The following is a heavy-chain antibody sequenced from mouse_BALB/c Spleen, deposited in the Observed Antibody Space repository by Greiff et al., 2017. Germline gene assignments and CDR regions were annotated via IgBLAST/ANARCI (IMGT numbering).Heavy chain of an antibody. D-gene: IGHD2-4*01. CDR3: ANMITTDYYAMDY. CDR2: INPYNGAT. V-gene: IGHV1-31*01. CDR1: GYSFTGYY. J-gene: IGHJ4*01. Sequence: VQLQQSGPELVKPGASVKISCKASGYSFTGYYMHWVKQSHVKSLEWIGRINPYNGATSYNQNFKDKASLTVDKSSSTAYMELHSLTSEDSAVYYCANMITTDYYAMDYWGQGTSVTVSS.